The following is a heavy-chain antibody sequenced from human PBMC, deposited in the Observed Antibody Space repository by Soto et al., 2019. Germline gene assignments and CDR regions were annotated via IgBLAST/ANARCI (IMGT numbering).Heavy chain of an antibody. V-gene: IGHV3-33*01. J-gene: IGHJ6*02. CDR3: ARDGSAAAGTLFYYYYGMDV. D-gene: IGHD6-13*01. Sequence: LRLSCAASGFTFSSYGMHWVRQAPGKGLEWVAVIWYDGSNKYYADSVKGRFTISRDNSKNTLYLQMNSLRAEDTAVYYCARDGSAAAGTLFYYYYGMDVWGQGTTVTVSS. CDR1: GFTFSSYG. CDR2: IWYDGSNK.